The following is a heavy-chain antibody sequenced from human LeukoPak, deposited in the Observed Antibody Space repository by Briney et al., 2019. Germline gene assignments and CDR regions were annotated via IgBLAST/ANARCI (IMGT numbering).Heavy chain of an antibody. CDR3: AKGPLYSGDYFDY. Sequence: PGGSLRLSCAASGFTFSSYGMHWVRQAPGKGLEWVAFIRYDGSNKYYADSVKGRFTISRDNSKNTLYLQMNSLRAEGTAIYSCAKGPLYSGDYFDYWGQGTLVTVSS. J-gene: IGHJ4*02. CDR2: IRYDGSNK. D-gene: IGHD4-17*01. CDR1: GFTFSSYG. V-gene: IGHV3-30*02.